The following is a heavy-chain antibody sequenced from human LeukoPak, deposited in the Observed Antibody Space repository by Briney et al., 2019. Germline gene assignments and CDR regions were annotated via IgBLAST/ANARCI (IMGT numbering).Heavy chain of an antibody. Sequence: GESLKISCKGSGYSFTSYWIGWVRQMPGKGLEWMGIIYPGDSDTRYSPSFQGQVTISADKSISTAHLQWSSLKASDTPMYYCATSNSSGGSPDAFDIWGQGTMVTVSS. CDR3: ATSNSSGGSPDAFDI. CDR1: GYSFTSYW. V-gene: IGHV5-51*01. J-gene: IGHJ3*02. CDR2: IYPGDSDT. D-gene: IGHD6-19*01.